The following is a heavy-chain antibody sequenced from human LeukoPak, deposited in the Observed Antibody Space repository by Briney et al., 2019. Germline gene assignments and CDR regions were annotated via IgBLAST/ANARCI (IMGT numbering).Heavy chain of an antibody. V-gene: IGHV3-33*08. J-gene: IGHJ3*02. CDR1: GFTFSSYA. CDR3: AREVQANAFDI. Sequence: GGSLRLSCAASGFTFSSYAMSWVRQAPGKGLEWVAVIWYDGSNKYHADSVKGRFTISRDNSKNTLYLQMNSLRAEDTAVYYCAREVQANAFDIWGQGTMVTVSS. CDR2: IWYDGSNK.